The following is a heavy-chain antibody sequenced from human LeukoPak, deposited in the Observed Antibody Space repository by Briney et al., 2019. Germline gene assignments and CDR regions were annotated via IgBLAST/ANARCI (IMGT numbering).Heavy chain of an antibody. CDR3: AVITRTTSLYY. V-gene: IGHV3-23*01. CDR2: ISCSGSST. D-gene: IGHD1-20*01. CDR1: GYTFRRYA. Sequence: GGSLRLSCAASGYTFRRYAMRGVRQAPGKGVECFSAISCSGSSTYYADSVKGPFTISRDNSKNSLYLQMSSLRAEDTAVYYCAVITRTTSLYYWGQGTLVTVSS. J-gene: IGHJ4*02.